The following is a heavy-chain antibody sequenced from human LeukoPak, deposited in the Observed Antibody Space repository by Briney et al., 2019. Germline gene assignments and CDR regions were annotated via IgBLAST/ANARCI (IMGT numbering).Heavy chain of an antibody. D-gene: IGHD3-10*01. Sequence: ASVKVSCKVSGYRLSAVSMHWVRQAPGQGLEWMGWINPNSGATNYAQKFQGRVTMTRDTSISTAYMEMNNLRSDDTAVYYCARLGFGELLYYCDYWGQGTLVTVSS. CDR2: INPNSGAT. J-gene: IGHJ4*02. V-gene: IGHV1-2*02. CDR3: ARLGFGELLYYCDY. CDR1: GYRLSAVS.